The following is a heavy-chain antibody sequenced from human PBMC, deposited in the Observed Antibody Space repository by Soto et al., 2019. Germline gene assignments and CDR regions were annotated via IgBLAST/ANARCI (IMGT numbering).Heavy chain of an antibody. CDR2: INAGNGNT. Sequence: ASVKVSCKASGYTFTSYAMHWVRQAPGQGLEWMGWINAGNGNTKYSQKLQGRVTITADESTSTAYMELSSLRSEDTAVYYCARTSADYYDSSGSIYYYGMDVWGQGTTVTVSS. CDR1: GYTFTSYA. CDR3: ARTSADYYDSSGSIYYYGMDV. V-gene: IGHV1-3*01. D-gene: IGHD3-22*01. J-gene: IGHJ6*02.